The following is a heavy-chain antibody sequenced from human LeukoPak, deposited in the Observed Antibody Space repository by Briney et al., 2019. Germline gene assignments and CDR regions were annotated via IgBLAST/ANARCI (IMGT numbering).Heavy chain of an antibody. J-gene: IGHJ3*02. CDR3: TTGSFLEWLLYNAFDI. Sequence: GGSLRLSCVASGFTFSSYGMHWVRQAPGKGLEWVAVIWYDGSNKYYADSVKGRFTVSRDNSKNTLYLQMNSLKTEDTAVYYCTTGSFLEWLLYNAFDIWGQGTMVTVSS. D-gene: IGHD3-3*01. CDR2: IWYDGSNK. V-gene: IGHV3-33*01. CDR1: GFTFSSYG.